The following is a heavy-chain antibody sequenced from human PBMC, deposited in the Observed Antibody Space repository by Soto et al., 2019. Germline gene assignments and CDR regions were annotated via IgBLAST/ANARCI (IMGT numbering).Heavy chain of an antibody. J-gene: IGHJ6*02. CDR2: ISSSGSTI. V-gene: IGHV3-48*03. CDR3: AREKWNPRVYYYGMDV. CDR1: GFTFSSYE. D-gene: IGHD1-1*01. Sequence: PGGSLRLSCAASGFTFSSYEMNWVRQAPGKGLEWVSYISSSGSTIYYADSVKGRFTISRDNAKNSLYLQMNSLRAEDTAVYYCAREKWNPRVYYYGMDVWGQGTTVTVSS.